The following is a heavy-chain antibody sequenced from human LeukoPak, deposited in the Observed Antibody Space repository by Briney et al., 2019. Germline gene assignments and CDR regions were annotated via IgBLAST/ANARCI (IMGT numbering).Heavy chain of an antibody. Sequence: GSVTVSCKTSGYIFTSYGINWVRQAAGQGLDWMGWISGSSGNTKYAQNIQGRVTLTTDTSTRTAYLELKSLRSDDTAVYYYARGTVSGSDYFYMDVWGKGTTVTVSS. D-gene: IGHD1-26*01. J-gene: IGHJ6*03. V-gene: IGHV1-18*01. CDR2: ISGSSGNT. CDR3: ARGTVSGSDYFYMDV. CDR1: GYIFTSYG.